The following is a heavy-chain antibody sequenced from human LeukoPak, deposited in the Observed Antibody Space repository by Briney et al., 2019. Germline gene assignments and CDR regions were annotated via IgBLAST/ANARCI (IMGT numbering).Heavy chain of an antibody. CDR2: ISSSGYTM. CDR3: ARSPTFRGWFDP. J-gene: IGHJ5*02. CDR1: GFLFSTYE. D-gene: IGHD2/OR15-2a*01. Sequence: GGSLRLSCAASGFLFSTYEMNWVRQAPGKGLEWVSYISSSGYTMYYADSVKGRFTISRDNAKNSLYLQVNSLRAEDTAVYYCARSPTFRGWFDPWGQGTLVTVSS. V-gene: IGHV3-48*03.